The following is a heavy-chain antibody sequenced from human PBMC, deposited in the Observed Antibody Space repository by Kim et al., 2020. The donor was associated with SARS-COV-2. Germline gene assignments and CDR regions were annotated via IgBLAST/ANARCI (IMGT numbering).Heavy chain of an antibody. CDR1: GGSISSSGYY. V-gene: IGHV4-39*01. D-gene: IGHD2-8*02. Sequence: SETLSLTCTVSGGSISSSGYYWGWIRQPPGKGLEWIGSIYYSGNTYYNPSLKSRVTISVDTSKNQFSLKLSSVTAADTAMYYCARHRGRCVPTGVDYWG. CDR2: IYYSGNT. CDR3: ARHRGRCVPTGVDY. J-gene: IGHJ4*01.